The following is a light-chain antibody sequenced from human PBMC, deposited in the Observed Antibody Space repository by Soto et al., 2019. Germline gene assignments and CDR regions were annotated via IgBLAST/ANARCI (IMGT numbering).Light chain of an antibody. Sequence: QCVLTQPSSASGTPGQRVTISCSGGSSNIGGNTAHWYQQFPGTAPKLLIYNSNQRPSGVPDRFSGSKSGTSASLAISGLQSEDEAMYYCAAWDDSLSGPVFGEGTKVTVL. CDR1: SSNIGGNT. V-gene: IGLV1-44*01. J-gene: IGLJ2*01. CDR3: AAWDDSLSGPV. CDR2: NSN.